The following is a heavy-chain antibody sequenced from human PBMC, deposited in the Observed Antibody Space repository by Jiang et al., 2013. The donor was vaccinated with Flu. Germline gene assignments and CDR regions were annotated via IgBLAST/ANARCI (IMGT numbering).Heavy chain of an antibody. CDR1: GFTFNNAW. Sequence: QLLESGGGLVQPGGSLRLSCAASGFTFNNAWMNWVRQAPGKGLEWVGRIKSKTDGGTTDYGAPVKGRVTISRDDSKNTLYLQMNSLKTEDTGLYYCTTGFYSRIDDWGQGTLVIVSS. V-gene: IGHV3-15*01. CDR3: TTGFYSRIDD. J-gene: IGHJ4*02. CDR2: IKSKTDGGTT. D-gene: IGHD3-3*01.